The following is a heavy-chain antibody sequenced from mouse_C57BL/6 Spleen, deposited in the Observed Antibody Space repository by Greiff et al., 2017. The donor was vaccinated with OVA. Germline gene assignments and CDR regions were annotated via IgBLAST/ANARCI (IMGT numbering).Heavy chain of an antibody. Sequence: VQLQQPGAELVKPGASVKMSCKASGYTFTSYWITWVKQRPGQGLEWIGDIYPGSGSPNYNEKFKSKATLTVDTSSSTAYMQLSSLTSEDSAVYYCARLGITTVVPIDYWGQGTTLTVSS. V-gene: IGHV1-55*01. CDR3: ARLGITTVVPIDY. CDR1: GYTFTSYW. J-gene: IGHJ2*01. D-gene: IGHD1-1*01. CDR2: IYPGSGSP.